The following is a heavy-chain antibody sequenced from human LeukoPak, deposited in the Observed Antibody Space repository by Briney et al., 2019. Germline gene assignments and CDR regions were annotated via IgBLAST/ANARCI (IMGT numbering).Heavy chain of an antibody. V-gene: IGHV1-69*04. J-gene: IGHJ4*02. CDR3: ARDIPRDNSGYYSGNGFDY. D-gene: IGHD3-22*01. CDR2: IVPTLGIA. Sequence: ASVKVSCKASGGTFSRYTITWVRQAPGQGLEWMGRIVPTLGIAYYGQKFQGRVTITADKATSTAYMELRSLRSEDTAIYYCARDIPRDNSGYYSGNGFDYWGQGTLVTVSS. CDR1: GGTFSRYT.